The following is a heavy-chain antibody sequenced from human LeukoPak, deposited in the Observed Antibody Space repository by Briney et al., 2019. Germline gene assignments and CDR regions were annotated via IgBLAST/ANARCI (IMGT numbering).Heavy chain of an antibody. CDR1: GFIFSSYG. CDR3: AKDHANTPVVTN. CDR2: ISGSGGST. D-gene: IGHD2-21*02. J-gene: IGHJ4*02. Sequence: GGSLRLSCAASGFIFSSYGMSWVRQAPGKGLEWVSAISGSGGSTYYADSVTGRFTVSRDNSKNTVDLQMNNLRVDDTAIYYCAKDHANTPVVTNWGQGILVSVSS. V-gene: IGHV3-23*01.